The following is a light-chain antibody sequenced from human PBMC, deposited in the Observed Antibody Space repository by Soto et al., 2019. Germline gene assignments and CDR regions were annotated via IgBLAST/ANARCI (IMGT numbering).Light chain of an antibody. J-gene: IGLJ1*01. Sequence: QSVLTQPPSASGSPGQSVTISCTGTSSDVGGYNYVSWYQQHPGKAPKLMIYEVSKRPSGVPDRFSGSKSGNTASLTVSGLLAEDEADYYCSSYADRNNFVFGTGTKVTVL. CDR3: SSYADRNNFV. CDR1: SSDVGGYNY. V-gene: IGLV2-8*01. CDR2: EVS.